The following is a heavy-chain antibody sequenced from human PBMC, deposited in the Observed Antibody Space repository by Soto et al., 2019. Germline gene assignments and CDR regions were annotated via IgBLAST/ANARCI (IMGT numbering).Heavy chain of an antibody. J-gene: IGHJ4*02. CDR1: GYTFTSYY. D-gene: IGHD3-3*01. Sequence: ASVKVSCKASGYTFTSYYMHWVRQAPGQGLEWMGWVDPDSGGTNYAQNFQGRVTMTRDTSISTANVELSRLTFDDTAVYYCGWFGGKFDYWGQGTLVTVSS. CDR3: GWFGGKFDY. CDR2: VDPDSGGT. V-gene: IGHV1-2*02.